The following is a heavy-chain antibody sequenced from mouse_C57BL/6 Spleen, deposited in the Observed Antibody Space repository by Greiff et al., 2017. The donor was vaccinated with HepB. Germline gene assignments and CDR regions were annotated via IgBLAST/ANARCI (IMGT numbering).Heavy chain of an antibody. J-gene: IGHJ2*01. CDR3: TGYSNYDY. CDR1: GFNIKDDY. V-gene: IGHV14-4*01. Sequence: EVKLQESGAELVRPGASVKLSCTASGFNIKDDYMHWVKQRPEQGLEWIGWIDPENGDTEYASKFQGKATITADTSSNTAYLQLSSLTSEDTAVYYCTGYSNYDYWGQGTTLTVSS. D-gene: IGHD2-5*01. CDR2: IDPENGDT.